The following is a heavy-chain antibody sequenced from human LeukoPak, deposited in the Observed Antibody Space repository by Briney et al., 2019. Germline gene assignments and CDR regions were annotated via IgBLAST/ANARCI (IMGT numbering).Heavy chain of an antibody. V-gene: IGHV3-7*01. Sequence: GGSLRLSCAASGFTISNYWMSWVRQAPGKGREWVANIRPDAGEIYYVYSLKGRFIISRDNAKDSLYLQMNSLRVDDTAVYFCARDKIMGAPRFAYWGQGDLVTVSS. D-gene: IGHD1-26*01. CDR1: GFTISNYW. CDR3: ARDKIMGAPRFAY. J-gene: IGHJ4*02. CDR2: IRPDAGEI.